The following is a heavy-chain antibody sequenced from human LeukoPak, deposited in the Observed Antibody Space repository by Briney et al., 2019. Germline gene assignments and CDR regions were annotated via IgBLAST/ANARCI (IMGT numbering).Heavy chain of an antibody. CDR2: IYYSGST. CDR3: ARHARGVDSSGYYYGLPFDY. D-gene: IGHD3-22*01. V-gene: IGHV4-39*01. J-gene: IGHJ4*02. CDR1: GGSISSSSYY. Sequence: SETLSLTCTVSGGSISSSSYYWGWIRQPPGKGLEWIGSIYYSGSTYYNPSLKSRVTISVDTSNNQFSLKLSSVTAADTAVYYCARHARGVDSSGYYYGLPFDYWGQGTLVTVSS.